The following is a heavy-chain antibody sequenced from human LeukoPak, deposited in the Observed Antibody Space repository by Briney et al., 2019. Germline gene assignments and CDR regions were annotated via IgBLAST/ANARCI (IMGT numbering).Heavy chain of an antibody. CDR2: INHSGST. J-gene: IGHJ3*02. D-gene: IGHD3-9*01. CDR1: GGSFSGYY. V-gene: IGHV4-34*01. Sequence: SETLSLTCAVYGGSFSGYYWSWIRQPPGKGLEWIGEINHSGSTNYNPSLKSRVTISVDTSKNQFSLKLSSVTAADTAVYYCARDQRVLRYFDWSPGGAFDIWGQGTMVTVSS. CDR3: ARDQRVLRYFDWSPGGAFDI.